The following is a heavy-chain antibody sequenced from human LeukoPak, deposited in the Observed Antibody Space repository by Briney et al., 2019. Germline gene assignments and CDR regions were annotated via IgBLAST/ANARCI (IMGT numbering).Heavy chain of an antibody. J-gene: IGHJ5*02. CDR2: IGGRGGST. Sequence: GGSLRLSCAASGFRFSDFTMTWVRQAPGKGPEWVSAIGGRGGSTYYADSLGGRFTISRDNSKDMLYLQMNSLKVEDTATYYXGXEGGAWGQGTKVTV. CDR1: GFRFSDFT. CDR3: GXEGGA. V-gene: IGHV3-23*01. D-gene: IGHD3-16*01.